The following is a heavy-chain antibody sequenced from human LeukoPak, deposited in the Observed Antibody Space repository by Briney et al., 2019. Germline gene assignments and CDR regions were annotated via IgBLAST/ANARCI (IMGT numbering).Heavy chain of an antibody. CDR1: GFTFSSYG. CDR3: AKCSRSSYYFDSSAYSDFDY. J-gene: IGHJ4*02. CDR2: VSGSGGST. D-gene: IGHD3-22*01. V-gene: IGHV3-23*01. Sequence: GGSLRLSCAASGFTFSSYGMSWVRQAPGKGLEWVSAVSGSGGSTYYADSLKGRFTISRDNSKNTLYLQMNSLRAEDTAVYYCAKCSRSSYYFDSSAYSDFDYWGQGTLVTVSS.